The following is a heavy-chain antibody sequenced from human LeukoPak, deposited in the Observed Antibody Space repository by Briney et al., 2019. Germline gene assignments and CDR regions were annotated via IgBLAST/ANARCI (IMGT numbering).Heavy chain of an antibody. D-gene: IGHD2-2*01. CDR1: GFTFSDYY. J-gene: IGHJ6*03. CDR3: ARDAAAQYYYMDV. Sequence: GGSLRLSCAASGFTFSDYYMSWIRQAPGKGLEWVSYISSSGSTIYYADSVKGRFTISRDNAKNSLYLQMNSLRAEDTAVYYCARDAAAQYYYMDVWGKGTTVTVSS. CDR2: ISSSGSTI. V-gene: IGHV3-11*04.